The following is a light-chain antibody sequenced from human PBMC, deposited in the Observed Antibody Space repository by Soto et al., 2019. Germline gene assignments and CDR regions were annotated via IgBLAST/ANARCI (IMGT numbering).Light chain of an antibody. Sequence: DIVMTQSPDSLAVSLGERATINRKSSQSILYSSNNKNYLTWYQQKPGQPPKLLIYWASTRESGVPDRFSGSGSGTDFTLTISSLQAEDVAVYYCQQYHSTPQTFGQGTKLEIK. J-gene: IGKJ2*01. CDR2: WAS. CDR1: QSILYSSNNKNY. V-gene: IGKV4-1*01. CDR3: QQYHSTPQT.